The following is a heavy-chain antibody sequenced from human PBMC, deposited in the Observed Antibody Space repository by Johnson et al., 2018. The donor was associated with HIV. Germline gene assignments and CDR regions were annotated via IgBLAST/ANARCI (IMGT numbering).Heavy chain of an antibody. V-gene: IGHV3-30*18. CDR2: ISYDGINK. CDR1: GFTFSDYG. D-gene: IGHD3-3*01. CDR3: AKGPLYEFWRGEAVDI. J-gene: IGHJ3*02. Sequence: QVQLVESGGGVVQPGRSMRLSCAASGFTFSDYGMHWVRQAPGKGLVWVAVISYDGINKYYADSVKGRFTISRDNSKNTLYLQMNRLRTEDTAVFYCAKGPLYEFWRGEAVDIWGKGTMVTVSS.